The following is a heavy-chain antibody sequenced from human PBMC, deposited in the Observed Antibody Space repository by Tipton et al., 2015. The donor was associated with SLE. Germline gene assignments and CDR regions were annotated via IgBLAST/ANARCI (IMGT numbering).Heavy chain of an antibody. CDR2: IYYSGST. Sequence: TLSLTCTVSGGSVSSGSYYWSWIRQPPGKGLEWIGYIYYSGSTNYNPSLKSRVTISVDTSKNQFSLKLSSVTAADTAVYYRAKSSGGTNSGYLYFFDYWGKGTLVTVSS. CDR3: AKSSGGTNSGYLYFFDY. D-gene: IGHD3-22*01. V-gene: IGHV4-61*01. CDR1: GGSVSSGSYY. J-gene: IGHJ4*02.